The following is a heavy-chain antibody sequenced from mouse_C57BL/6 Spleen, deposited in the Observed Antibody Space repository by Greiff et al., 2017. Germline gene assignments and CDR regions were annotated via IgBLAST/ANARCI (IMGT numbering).Heavy chain of an antibody. CDR2: IDPSDSYT. V-gene: IGHV1-59*01. Sequence: QVQLQQPGAELVRPGTSVKLSCKASGYTFTSYWMHWVKQRPGQGLEWIGVIDPSDSYTNYNQKFKGKATLTVDTSSSTAYMQLSSLTSEDSAVYYCARDGSSQAWFAYWGQGTLVTVSA. J-gene: IGHJ3*01. CDR3: ARDGSSQAWFAY. D-gene: IGHD1-1*01. CDR1: GYTFTSYW.